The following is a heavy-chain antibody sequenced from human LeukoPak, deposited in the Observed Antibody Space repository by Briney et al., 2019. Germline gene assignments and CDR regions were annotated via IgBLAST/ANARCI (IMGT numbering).Heavy chain of an antibody. CDR1: GFTSSSYD. D-gene: IGHD3-9*01. CDR3: ARDPGYYDILTGRYYYYYGMDV. J-gene: IGHJ6*02. CDR2: IGTAGDT. Sequence: GGSLRLSCAASGFTSSSYDMHWVRQATGKGLEWVSAIGTAGDTYYPGSVKGRFTISRENAKNSLYLQMNSLRAEDTAVYYCARDPGYYDILTGRYYYYYGMDVWGQGTTVTVSS. V-gene: IGHV3-13*01.